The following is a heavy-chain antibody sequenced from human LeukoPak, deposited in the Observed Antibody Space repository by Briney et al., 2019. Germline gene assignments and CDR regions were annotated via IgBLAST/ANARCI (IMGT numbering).Heavy chain of an antibody. Sequence: SGGSLRLSCAASGFTFSSYSMNWVRQAPGKGLEWVSSISSSSSYIYYADSVKGRFTISRDNAKNSLYLQMNSLRAEDTAVYYCARDASTYYDSNFDIWGQGTMVTVSS. CDR3: ARDASTYYDSNFDI. CDR1: GFTFSSYS. D-gene: IGHD3-3*01. J-gene: IGHJ3*02. V-gene: IGHV3-21*01. CDR2: ISSSSSYI.